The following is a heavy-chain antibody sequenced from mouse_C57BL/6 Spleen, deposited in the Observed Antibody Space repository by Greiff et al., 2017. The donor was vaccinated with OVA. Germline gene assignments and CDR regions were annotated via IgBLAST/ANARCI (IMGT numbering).Heavy chain of an antibody. CDR1: GFTFSSYT. J-gene: IGHJ4*01. CDR2: ISGGGGNT. D-gene: IGHD2-9*01. V-gene: IGHV5-9*01. CDR3: ARHPYYGYDPYAMDY. Sequence: EVMLVESGGGLVKPGGSLKLSCAASGFTFSSYTMSWVRQTPEKRLEWVATISGGGGNTYYPDSVKGRFTISRDNAKNTLYLQMSSLRSEDTALYYCARHPYYGYDPYAMDYWGQGTSVTVSS.